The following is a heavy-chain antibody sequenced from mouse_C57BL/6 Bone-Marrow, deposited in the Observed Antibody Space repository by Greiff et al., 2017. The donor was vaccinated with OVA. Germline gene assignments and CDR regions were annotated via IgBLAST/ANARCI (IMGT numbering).Heavy chain of an antibody. V-gene: IGHV1-52*01. Sequence: VQLQQPGAELVRPGSSVKLSCKASGYTFTSYWMHWVKQRPIQGLEWIGNIDPSDSETHYNQKFKDKATLTVDKSSSTAYMQLSSLTSEDSAVYYCARSGSIYPYYAMDYWGQGTSVTVSS. CDR3: ARSGSIYPYYAMDY. J-gene: IGHJ4*01. CDR2: IDPSDSET. CDR1: GYTFTSYW. D-gene: IGHD1-1*01.